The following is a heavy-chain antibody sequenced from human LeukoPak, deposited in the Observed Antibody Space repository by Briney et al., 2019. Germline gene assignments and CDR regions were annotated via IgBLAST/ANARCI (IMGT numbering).Heavy chain of an antibody. CDR3: ARVGPAYSSSWRAGLDY. CDR2: ISSSSSYI. Sequence: GGSLRLSCAASGFTFSSDSMNWGRQAPGKGLEWVSSISSSSSYIYYADSVKGRFTISRDNAKNSLYLQMTSLRAEDTAVYYCARVGPAYSSSWRAGLDYWGQGTLVTVSS. V-gene: IGHV3-21*01. D-gene: IGHD6-13*01. J-gene: IGHJ4*02. CDR1: GFTFSSDS.